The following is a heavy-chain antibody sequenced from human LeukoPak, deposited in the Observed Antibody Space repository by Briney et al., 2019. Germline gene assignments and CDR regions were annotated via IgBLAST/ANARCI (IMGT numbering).Heavy chain of an antibody. CDR3: ARRINYYDSSGYYYVRYFDS. Sequence: GGSLRLSCAASGFTFSSYWMYWVRQAPGKGPVWVARINTDGGSLNYADSVKGRFTISRDNAKNTLYLQMNSLGAEDTAVYYCARRINYYDSSGYYYVRYFDSWGQGTLVAVSS. D-gene: IGHD3-22*01. J-gene: IGHJ4*02. CDR2: INTDGGSL. CDR1: GFTFSSYW. V-gene: IGHV3-74*01.